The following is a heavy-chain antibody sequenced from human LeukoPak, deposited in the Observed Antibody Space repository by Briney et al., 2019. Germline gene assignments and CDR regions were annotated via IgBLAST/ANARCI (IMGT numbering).Heavy chain of an antibody. J-gene: IGHJ6*02. CDR2: ISGRSNYI. CDR1: GVTFSSYS. D-gene: IGHD3-3*01. V-gene: IGHV3-21*01. CDR3: ARDYWEEWLRSYGMDV. Sequence: GGSLRLSCAASGVTFSSYSLNWVRQAPGKGLEWVSSISGRSNYIYYADSVKRRFTISRDNARNSVYLHMSSLRAEDTAVYYCARDYWEEWLRSYGMDVWGQGTTVTVSS.